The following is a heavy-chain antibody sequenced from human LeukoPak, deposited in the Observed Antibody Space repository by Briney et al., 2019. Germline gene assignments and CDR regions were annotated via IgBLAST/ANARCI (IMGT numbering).Heavy chain of an antibody. V-gene: IGHV1-46*01. Sequence: ASVKASCKASGYTFTSYYMHWVRQAPGQGLEWMGIINPSGGGTDYAQNFQGRVTMTRDTSTSTVYMGLSSLRSKDTAMYYCARDNSRNSNDYWGQGTLVTVSS. CDR2: INPSGGGT. D-gene: IGHD1-20*01. J-gene: IGHJ4*02. CDR1: GYTFTSYY. CDR3: ARDNSRNSNDY.